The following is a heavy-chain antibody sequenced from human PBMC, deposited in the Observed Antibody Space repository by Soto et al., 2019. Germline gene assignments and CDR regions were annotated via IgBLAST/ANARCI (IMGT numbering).Heavy chain of an antibody. Sequence: GGSLRLSCAASGFTFSSYAMSWVRQAPGKGLEWVSAISGSGGSTYYADSVKGRSTISRDNSKNTLYLQMNSLRAEDTAVYYCAKDRDYYDSSGPRSAFDIWGQGTMVTV. CDR3: AKDRDYYDSSGPRSAFDI. D-gene: IGHD3-22*01. V-gene: IGHV3-23*01. J-gene: IGHJ3*02. CDR2: ISGSGGST. CDR1: GFTFSSYA.